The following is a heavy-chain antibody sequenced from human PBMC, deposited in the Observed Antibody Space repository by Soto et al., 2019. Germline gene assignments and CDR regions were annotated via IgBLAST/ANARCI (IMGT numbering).Heavy chain of an antibody. CDR1: GYTFTSYG. Sequence: ASVKVSCKASGYTFTSYGISWVRQAPGQGLEWMGWISAYNGNTNYAQKLQGRVTMTTDTSTSTAYMVLRSLRSDNTAVYYCARYFPAPAVAAAARFDYWGQGTLVTVSS. J-gene: IGHJ4*02. D-gene: IGHD6-13*01. CDR2: ISAYNGNT. V-gene: IGHV1-18*04. CDR3: ARYFPAPAVAAAARFDY.